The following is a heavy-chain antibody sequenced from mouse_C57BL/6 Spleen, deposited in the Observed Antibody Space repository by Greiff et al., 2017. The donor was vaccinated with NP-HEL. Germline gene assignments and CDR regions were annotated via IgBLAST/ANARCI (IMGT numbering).Heavy chain of an antibody. CDR1: GYAFSSYW. CDR3: ARRGTTVVSAMDY. CDR2: IYPGDGDT. J-gene: IGHJ4*01. V-gene: IGHV1-80*01. Sequence: QVQLKQSGAELVKPGASVKISCKASGYAFSSYWMNWVKQRPGKGLERIGQIYPGDGDTNYNGKFKGKATLTADKSSSTAYMQLSSLTSEDSAVYFCARRGTTVVSAMDYWGQGTSVTVSS. D-gene: IGHD1-1*01.